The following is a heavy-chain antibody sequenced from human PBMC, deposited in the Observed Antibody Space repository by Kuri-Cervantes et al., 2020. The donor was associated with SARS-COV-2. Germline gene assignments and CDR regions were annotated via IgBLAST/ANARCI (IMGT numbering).Heavy chain of an antibody. Sequence: NVSFKGSVYSFTSYLIEWVGQMPGKGLEWMGIIYPGDSYTRYSPSFQGQVIISADKSTSTSYLQWRGLEASDTALYSCAISPSSSSFWFDSWGQGTLVTVSS. CDR3: AISPSSSSFWFDS. CDR1: VYSFTSYL. V-gene: IGHV5-51*01. J-gene: IGHJ5*01. D-gene: IGHD6-6*01. CDR2: IYPGDSYT.